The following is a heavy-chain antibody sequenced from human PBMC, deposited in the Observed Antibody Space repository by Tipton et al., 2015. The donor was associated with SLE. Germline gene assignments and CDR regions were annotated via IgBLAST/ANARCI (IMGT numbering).Heavy chain of an antibody. CDR3: AREAGRRWQPTGPIDY. CDR2: INHSGST. D-gene: IGHD4-23*01. CDR1: GGSFSGYY. V-gene: IGHV4-34*01. J-gene: IGHJ4*02. Sequence: QLVQSGAEVKPSETLSLTCAVYGGSFSGYYWSWIRQPPGKGLEWIGEINHSGSTNYNPSLKSRVTISVDTSKNQFSLKLSSVTAADTAVYYCAREAGRRWQPTGPIDYWGQGTLVTVSS.